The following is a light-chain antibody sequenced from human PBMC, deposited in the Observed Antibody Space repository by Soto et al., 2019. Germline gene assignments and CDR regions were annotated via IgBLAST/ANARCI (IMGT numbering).Light chain of an antibody. CDR2: DNT. V-gene: IGLV1-51*01. J-gene: IGLJ2*01. CDR1: TSNIENNY. Sequence: QSVLTQPPSVSAAPGQKVTISCSGSTSNIENNYVSWYQQLPGAAPKLLIYDNTERPSGIPDRFSGSKSGTSATLDITGLPPGDGGSYYCGTWDGSLSAGVFGGGTKLTVL. CDR3: GTWDGSLSAGV.